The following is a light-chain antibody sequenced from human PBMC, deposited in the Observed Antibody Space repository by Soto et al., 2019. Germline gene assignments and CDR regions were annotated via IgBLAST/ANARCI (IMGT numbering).Light chain of an antibody. Sequence: EIVLTQSPGTLSLSPGERATLSCRASQSSSSYLAWYQQKPGQAPRLLIYDASSRATGIPDRFSGSASGTDFTLTISRLEPEDFAVYYCQQYCRSPWTFGQGTKVEIK. CDR1: QSSSSY. J-gene: IGKJ1*01. CDR2: DAS. V-gene: IGKV3-20*01. CDR3: QQYCRSPWT.